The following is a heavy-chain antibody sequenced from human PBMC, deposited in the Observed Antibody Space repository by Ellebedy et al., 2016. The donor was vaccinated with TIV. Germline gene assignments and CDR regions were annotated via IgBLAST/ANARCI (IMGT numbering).Heavy chain of an antibody. CDR1: GDSVSNVS. J-gene: IGHJ5*02. V-gene: IGHV6-1*01. Sequence: SETLSLTCAISGDSVSNVSWNWIRQSPSGGLEWLGRTYYRSKWSIDYAVSLRSRITINSDTSKNQFSLQLNSVTPEDTAVYYCARHTYVGDKNWLDPWGQGTLVTVSS. CDR3: ARHTYVGDKNWLDP. D-gene: IGHD4-17*01. CDR2: TYYRSKWSI.